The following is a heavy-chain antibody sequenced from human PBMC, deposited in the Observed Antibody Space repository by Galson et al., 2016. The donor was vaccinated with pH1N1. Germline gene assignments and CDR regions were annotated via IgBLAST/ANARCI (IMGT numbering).Heavy chain of an antibody. V-gene: IGHV4-31*11. J-gene: IGHJ1*01. CDR2: ISHSGST. Sequence: TLSLTCVVSDYPLTGGGTSWAWIRQSPGKGLEWIGDISHSGSTSRNPSLKSRLTLSVDTANNQFSLKLNSVTAADTAVYYCSTMVRTRDLDWLPHDQYFQDWGQGTLVSVSS. CDR1: DYPLTGGGTS. D-gene: IGHD3-9*01. CDR3: STMVRTRDLDWLPHDQYFQD.